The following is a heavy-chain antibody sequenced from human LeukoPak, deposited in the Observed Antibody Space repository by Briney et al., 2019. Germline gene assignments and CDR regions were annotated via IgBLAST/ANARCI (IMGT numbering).Heavy chain of an antibody. CDR1: GFTFSSYA. CDR2: ISYDGSNK. CDR3: ARDITNGVMDYYYGMDV. V-gene: IGHV3-30-3*01. J-gene: IGHJ6*02. Sequence: LRLSXAASGFTFSSYAMHWVRQAPGKGLEWVAVISYDGSNKYYADSVKGRFTISRDNSKNTLYLQMNSLRAEDTAVYYCARDITNGVMDYYYGMDVWGQGTTVTVSS. D-gene: IGHD2-8*01.